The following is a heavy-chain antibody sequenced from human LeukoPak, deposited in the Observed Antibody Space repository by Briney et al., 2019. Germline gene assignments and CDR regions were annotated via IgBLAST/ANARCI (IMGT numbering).Heavy chain of an antibody. D-gene: IGHD5-12*01. Sequence: SETLSLTCAASAGSIRSDDYSWSWIRRPPGKGLHWIGYIYHSGSTYYNPSLKSRVTISVDRSKNQFSLKLSSVTAAVTAVYYCARDYGGYDYDPHFDYWGQGTLVTVSS. J-gene: IGHJ4*02. V-gene: IGHV4-30-2*01. CDR3: ARDYGGYDYDPHFDY. CDR1: AGSIRSDDYS. CDR2: IYHSGST.